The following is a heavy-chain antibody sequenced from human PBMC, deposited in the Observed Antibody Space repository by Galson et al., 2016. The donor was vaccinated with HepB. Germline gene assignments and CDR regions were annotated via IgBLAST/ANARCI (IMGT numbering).Heavy chain of an antibody. D-gene: IGHD2/OR15-2a*01. V-gene: IGHV4/OR15-8*01. CDR1: GDSITGTNW. Sequence: ETLSLTCTVSGDSITGTNWWGWVRQTPGKGREFIGEISRPGRPNYSPSLERRDTMSVDMPKNQFSQEVASVTAADTAVYYCVRILFGFKGIDVWGQGTTVTVSS. CDR2: ISRPGRP. J-gene: IGHJ6*02. CDR3: VRILFGFKGIDV.